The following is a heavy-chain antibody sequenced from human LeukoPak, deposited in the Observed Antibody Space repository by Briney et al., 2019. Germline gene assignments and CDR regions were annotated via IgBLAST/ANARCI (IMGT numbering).Heavy chain of an antibody. J-gene: IGHJ4*02. CDR2: ISSSTSAK. CDR1: GFTFSSYS. Sequence: PGRSLRVSCAASGFTFSSYSMNWVRQAPGKGLEWVSYISSSTSAKYYADSVKGRFTISRDNAKNSLYLQMNSLRDEDTAVYYCARDLGYSDDYWGQGTLVTVSS. D-gene: IGHD5-18*01. V-gene: IGHV3-48*02. CDR3: ARDLGYSDDY.